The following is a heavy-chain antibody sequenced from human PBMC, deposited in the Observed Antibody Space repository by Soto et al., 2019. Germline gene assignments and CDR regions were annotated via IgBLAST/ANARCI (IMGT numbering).Heavy chain of an antibody. J-gene: IGHJ5*02. Sequence: QVQLVQSGAEVKKPGASVKVSCKASGYTFTSYDINWVRQATGQGLEWMGWMNPNRGNTGYAPKFQGRVTMTKNDPISTAYMELSRLRSEYTAVYYCARGRRIAAAGTYWFAPWGQGTLVTVSS. D-gene: IGHD6-13*01. V-gene: IGHV1-8*01. CDR3: ARGRRIAAAGTYWFAP. CDR2: MNPNRGNT. CDR1: GYTFTSYD.